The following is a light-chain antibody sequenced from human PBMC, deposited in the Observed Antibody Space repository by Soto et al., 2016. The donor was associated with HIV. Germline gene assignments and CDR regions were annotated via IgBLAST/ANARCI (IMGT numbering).Light chain of an antibody. V-gene: IGKV1-33*01. CDR2: DAS. J-gene: IGKJ1*01. CDR1: QDISNY. CDR3: QQYNSYSRT. Sequence: DIQMTQSPSSLSASVGDRVTITCQASQDISNYLNWYQQKPGKAPKLLIYDASNLETGVPSRFSGSGSGTEFTLIISSLQPDDFATYYCQQYNSYSRTFGQGTKVE.